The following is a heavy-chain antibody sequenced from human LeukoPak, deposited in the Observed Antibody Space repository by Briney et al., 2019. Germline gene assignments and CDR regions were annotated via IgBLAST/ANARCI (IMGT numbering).Heavy chain of an antibody. CDR1: GGSLSSYY. V-gene: IGHV4-59*01. CDR2: IYYSGST. D-gene: IGHD2-2*01. Sequence: SETLSLTCSVSGGSLSSYYWSWIRQPPGQGLEWIGFIYYSGSTSYNPSLKSRVTISVDTSKNQFSLSLTSVTAADTALYYCARDLRGSSCYDYWGQGTLVTVSS. J-gene: IGHJ4*02. CDR3: ARDLRGSSCYDY.